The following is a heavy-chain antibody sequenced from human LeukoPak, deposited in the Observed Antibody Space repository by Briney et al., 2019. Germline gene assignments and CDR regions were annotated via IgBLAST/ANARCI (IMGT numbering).Heavy chain of an antibody. Sequence: GGSLRLSCAASGFTFSSYAMSWVRQAPGKGLEWVSAISGSGGSTYYADSVKGRFTISRDNSKNTLYLQMNSLRAEDTAVYYCAKDIGLAVARNWFDPWGQGTLVTVSS. CDR1: GFTFSSYA. CDR2: ISGSGGST. CDR3: AKDIGLAVARNWFDP. J-gene: IGHJ5*02. D-gene: IGHD6-19*01. V-gene: IGHV3-23*01.